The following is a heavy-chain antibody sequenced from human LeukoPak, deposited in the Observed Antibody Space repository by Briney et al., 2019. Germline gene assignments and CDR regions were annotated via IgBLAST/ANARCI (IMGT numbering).Heavy chain of an antibody. J-gene: IGHJ6*03. CDR3: AREGSGWYRSYFYYYMDV. CDR2: IYTSGST. V-gene: IGHV4-4*07. Sequence: SETLSLTCTVSGGSISSYYWSWIRQPAGKGLEWIGRIYTSGSTNYNPSLKSRVTMSVDTSKNQFSLKLSSVTAADTAVYYCAREGSGWYRSYFYYYMDVWVKGTTVTVSS. CDR1: GGSISSYY. D-gene: IGHD6-19*01.